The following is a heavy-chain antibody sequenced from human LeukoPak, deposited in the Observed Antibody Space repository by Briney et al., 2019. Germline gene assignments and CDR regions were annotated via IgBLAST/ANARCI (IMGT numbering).Heavy chain of an antibody. CDR1: GYTFTSYD. CDR3: ARGGVYCSGGSCYKDDAFDI. V-gene: IGHV1-8*03. Sequence: ASVKVSCKASGYTFTSYDINWVRQATGQGLEWMGWMNPNSGNTGYAQKFQGRVTITRNTSISTAYMELSSLRSEDTAVYYCARGGVYCSGGSCYKDDAFDIWGQGAMVTVSS. J-gene: IGHJ3*02. CDR2: MNPNSGNT. D-gene: IGHD2-15*01.